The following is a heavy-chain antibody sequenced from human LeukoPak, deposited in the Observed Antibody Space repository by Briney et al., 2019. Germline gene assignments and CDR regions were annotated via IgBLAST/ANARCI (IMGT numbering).Heavy chain of an antibody. CDR1: GFTFSSYA. V-gene: IGHV3-23*01. Sequence: GGSLRLSCAASGFTFSSYAMSWVRQAPGKGLEWVSVISGSGTSTHYADAVKGRFTISRDNSKNTLYLQMNSLRAEDTAVYYCAKLPMYYYESSGYYHFDYWGQGTLVTVSS. CDR2: ISGSGTST. J-gene: IGHJ4*02. D-gene: IGHD3-22*01. CDR3: AKLPMYYYESSGYYHFDY.